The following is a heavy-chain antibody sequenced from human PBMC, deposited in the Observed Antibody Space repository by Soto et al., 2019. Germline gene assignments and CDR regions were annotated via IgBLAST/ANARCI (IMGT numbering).Heavy chain of an antibody. D-gene: IGHD3-10*01. Sequence: GESLKISCKGSGYSFTSYWIGWVRQMPGKGLEWMGIIYPGDSDTRYSPSFQGQVTISADKSISTAYLQWSSLKASDTAMYYCASQFYGSGTQGAFDIWGQGTMVTVSS. J-gene: IGHJ3*02. CDR3: ASQFYGSGTQGAFDI. V-gene: IGHV5-51*01. CDR2: IYPGDSDT. CDR1: GYSFTSYW.